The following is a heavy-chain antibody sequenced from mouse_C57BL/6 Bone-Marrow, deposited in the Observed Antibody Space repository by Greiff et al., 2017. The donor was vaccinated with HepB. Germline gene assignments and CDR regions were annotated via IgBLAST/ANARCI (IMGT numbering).Heavy chain of an antibody. Sequence: EVKVVESGGGLVQPGASLRLSCAASGFTFNDYQMSWVRQAPGKAPEWLALIRNNANGYTTEYTASVKGRFTIFRDNSQNILYLQMNTLRAEDSATYYCVKAVSSGSSYTWFAYWGQGTLVTVSA. CDR3: VKAVSSGSSYTWFAY. CDR1: GFTFNDYQ. V-gene: IGHV7-4*01. J-gene: IGHJ3*01. D-gene: IGHD1-1*01. CDR2: IRNNANGYTT.